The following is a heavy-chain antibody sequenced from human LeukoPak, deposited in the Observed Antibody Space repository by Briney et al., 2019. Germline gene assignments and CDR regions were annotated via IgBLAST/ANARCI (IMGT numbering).Heavy chain of an antibody. CDR1: GFTFSSYG. Sequence: PGGSLRLSCAASGFTFSSYGMHWVRQAPGKGLEWVAVISYDGSNKYYADSVKGRFTISRDNSKNTLCLQMNSLRAEDTAVYYCAKDSRIMITFGGVIAIDYWGQGTLVTVSS. CDR2: ISYDGSNK. CDR3: AKDSRIMITFGGVIAIDY. V-gene: IGHV3-30*18. J-gene: IGHJ4*02. D-gene: IGHD3-16*02.